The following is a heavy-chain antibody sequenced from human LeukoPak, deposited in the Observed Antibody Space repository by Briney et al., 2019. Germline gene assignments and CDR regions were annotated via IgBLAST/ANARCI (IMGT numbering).Heavy chain of an antibody. J-gene: IGHJ4*02. CDR1: GGSISSSSYY. D-gene: IGHD5-24*01. Sequence: SETLSLTCTVSGGSISSSSYYWGWIRQPPGKGLEWIGSIYYSGSTYYNPSLKSRVTISVDTSKNQFSLKLSSVTAADTAVYYCARSVYMAPLDYWGQGTLVTVSS. V-gene: IGHV4-39*07. CDR3: ARSVYMAPLDY. CDR2: IYYSGST.